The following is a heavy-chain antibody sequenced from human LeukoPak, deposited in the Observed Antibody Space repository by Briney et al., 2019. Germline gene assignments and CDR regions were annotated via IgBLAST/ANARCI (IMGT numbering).Heavy chain of an antibody. V-gene: IGHV3-48*03. D-gene: IGHD4-23*01. CDR1: GFTFSNYE. CDR3: ARDYGGSSPFDY. CDR2: ISSSGSDI. Sequence: GGFLRLSCAASGFTFSNYEMHWVRQAPGKGLEWVSYISSSGSDIYYADSVKGRFTISRDNAKISLYLHMNSLRAEDTAVYYCARDYGGSSPFDYWGQGTLVTVSS. J-gene: IGHJ4*02.